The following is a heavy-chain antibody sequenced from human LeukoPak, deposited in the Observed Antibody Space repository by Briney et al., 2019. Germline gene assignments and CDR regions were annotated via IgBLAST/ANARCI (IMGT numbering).Heavy chain of an antibody. V-gene: IGHV4-38-2*02. CDR3: ARDDGGNAGIDY. J-gene: IGHJ4*02. Sequence: KGLQWIGSIYYSGSTYYNPSLQSRVTISVDPSKNQFSLRLSSVTAADTAVYYCARDDGGNAGIDYWGQGTLVTVSS. CDR2: IYYSGST. D-gene: IGHD4-23*01.